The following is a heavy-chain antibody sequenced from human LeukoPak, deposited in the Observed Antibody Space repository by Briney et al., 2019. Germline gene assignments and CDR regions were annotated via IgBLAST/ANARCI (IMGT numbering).Heavy chain of an antibody. CDR3: AREQAAAGTAYFDY. D-gene: IGHD6-13*01. V-gene: IGHV1-2*02. CDR1: GYTFTGYY. Sequence: ASVKVSCKASGYTFTGYYMHWVRQAPGQGLEWMGWINPNSGGTNYAQKFRGRVTMTRDTSISTAYMELSRLRSDDTAVYYCAREQAAAGTAYFDYWGQGTLVTVSS. CDR2: INPNSGGT. J-gene: IGHJ4*02.